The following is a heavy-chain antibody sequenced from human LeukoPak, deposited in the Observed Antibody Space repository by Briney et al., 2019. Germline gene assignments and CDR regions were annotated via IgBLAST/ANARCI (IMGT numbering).Heavy chain of an antibody. J-gene: IGHJ6*02. V-gene: IGHV1-18*01. Sequence: VASVKVSCKASGYTFTSYGISWVRQAPGQGLEWMGWISAYNGNTNYAQKLQGRVTMTTDTSTSTAYMELRSLRSDDTAVYYCARAATGYSSSWYWYYYGMDVWGQGTTVTVSS. CDR3: ARAATGYSSSWYWYYYGMDV. CDR1: GYTFTSYG. CDR2: ISAYNGNT. D-gene: IGHD6-13*01.